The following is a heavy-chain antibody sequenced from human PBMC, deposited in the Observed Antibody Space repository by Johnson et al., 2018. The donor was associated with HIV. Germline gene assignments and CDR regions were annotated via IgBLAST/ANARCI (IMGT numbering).Heavy chain of an antibody. CDR1: GFTFDDYG. CDR3: ARGGDYYGSNRYPAAFDI. Sequence: EVQLVESGGGVVRPGGSLRLSCAASGFTFDDYGMSWVRQAPGKGLEWVSGINWNGGSTDYGDSVKGRFTISRDNAKNSLYLQMNSLRDEDTALYYCARGGDYYGSNRYPAAFDIWGQGTMVTVSS. D-gene: IGHD3-22*01. J-gene: IGHJ3*02. CDR2: INWNGGST. V-gene: IGHV3-20*04.